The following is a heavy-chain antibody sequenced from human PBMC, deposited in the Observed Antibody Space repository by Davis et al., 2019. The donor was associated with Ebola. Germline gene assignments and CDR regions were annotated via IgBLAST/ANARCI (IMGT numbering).Heavy chain of an antibody. J-gene: IGHJ4*02. CDR1: GFIFSSYS. D-gene: IGHD2-8*01. CDR2: ISSSSGYI. CDR3: VRDPNALDY. Sequence: GESLKISCTASGFIFSSYSMNWVRQAPGKGLEWVSSISSSSGYIYYADSVKGRFTISRDNAGNSLFLQMNSLRAEDTAIYYCVRDPNALDYWGQGTLVTVSP. V-gene: IGHV3-21*01.